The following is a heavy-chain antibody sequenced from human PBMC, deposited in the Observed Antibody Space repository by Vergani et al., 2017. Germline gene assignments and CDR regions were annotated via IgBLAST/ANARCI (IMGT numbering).Heavy chain of an antibody. CDR1: GGSISSYY. CDR2: IYYSGST. CDR3: ARDHAYSYGSDPGNWFDP. D-gene: IGHD5-18*01. V-gene: IGHV4-59*01. J-gene: IGHJ5*02. Sequence: QVQLQESGPGLVKPSETLSLTCTVSGGSISSYYWSWIRQPPGKGLEWIGYIYYSGSTNYNPSLKSRVTISVDTSKNQFSLKLSSVTAADTAVYYCARDHAYSYGSDPGNWFDPWGQGTLVTVSS.